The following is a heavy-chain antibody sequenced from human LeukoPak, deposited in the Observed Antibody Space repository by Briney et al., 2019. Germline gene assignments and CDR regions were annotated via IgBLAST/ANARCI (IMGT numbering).Heavy chain of an antibody. CDR1: GFTFDDYA. Sequence: GRSLRLSCAASGFTFDDYAMHWVRQAPGKGLEWVSGISWNSGSIGYADSVKGRFTISRDNAKNSLYLQMNSLRAEDTALYYCAKDMSSRYYYDSSGDPFDYWGQGTLVTVSS. V-gene: IGHV3-9*01. CDR3: AKDMSSRYYYDSSGDPFDY. CDR2: ISWNSGSI. J-gene: IGHJ4*02. D-gene: IGHD3-22*01.